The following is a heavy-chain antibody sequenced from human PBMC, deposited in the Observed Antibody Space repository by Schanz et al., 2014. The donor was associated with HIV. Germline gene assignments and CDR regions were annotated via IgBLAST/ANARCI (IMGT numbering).Heavy chain of an antibody. D-gene: IGHD3-22*01. J-gene: IGHJ4*02. V-gene: IGHV3-23*04. CDR1: GFSFDSFG. Sequence: VQLVESGGGVVQPGRSLRLSCVASGFSFDSFGMHWVRQAPGKGLEWVSSISESGGRTYYADSVNGRFTISRDNSKNTLYLQMTTLRTEDTAVYYCAKPEYDSSGNSQSHFDYWGRGTLVTVSS. CDR3: AKPEYDSSGNSQSHFDY. CDR2: ISESGGRT.